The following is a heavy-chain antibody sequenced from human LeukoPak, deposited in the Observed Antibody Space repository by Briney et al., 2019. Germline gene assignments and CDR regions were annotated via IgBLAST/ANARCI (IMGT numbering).Heavy chain of an antibody. J-gene: IGHJ4*02. CDR1: GYTFTSYY. CDR3: ARELRSVGGGTGNYFDY. CDR2: INPSAGST. Sequence: ASVKVSCKASGYTFTSYYMHWVRQAPGQGLEWMGIINPSAGSTDYAQRFQGRVTMTRDTSTSTVYMGLSSLRSDDTAVYYCARELRSVGGGTGNYFDYWGQGTLVTVSS. D-gene: IGHD1-26*01. V-gene: IGHV1-46*01.